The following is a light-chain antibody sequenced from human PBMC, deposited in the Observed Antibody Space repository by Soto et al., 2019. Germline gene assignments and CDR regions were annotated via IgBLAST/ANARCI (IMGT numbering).Light chain of an antibody. Sequence: EIVLTQSPATLSLSPGERATLSCRVSQSVGSSLVWYQQKPGQAPRLLIYTASNRATGTPARFSGSGSGTDFTLTISSLEPEDFAVYYCQQRHDWPITFGRGTRLEIK. CDR2: TAS. CDR3: QQRHDWPIT. V-gene: IGKV3-11*01. J-gene: IGKJ5*01. CDR1: QSVGSS.